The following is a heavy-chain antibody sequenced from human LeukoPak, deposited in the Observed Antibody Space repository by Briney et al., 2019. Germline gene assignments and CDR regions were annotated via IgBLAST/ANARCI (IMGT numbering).Heavy chain of an antibody. CDR2: ISYDGSNK. V-gene: IGHV3-30-3*01. Sequence: PGGSLRLSCAASGFTFSSYAMHWVRQAPGKGLEWVAVISYDGSNKYYADSVKGRLTISRDNSKNTLYLQMSSLRAEDTAVYYCARPRGYYDSSGYYDSWGQGTLVTVSS. CDR3: ARPRGYYDSSGYYDS. D-gene: IGHD3-22*01. J-gene: IGHJ4*02. CDR1: GFTFSSYA.